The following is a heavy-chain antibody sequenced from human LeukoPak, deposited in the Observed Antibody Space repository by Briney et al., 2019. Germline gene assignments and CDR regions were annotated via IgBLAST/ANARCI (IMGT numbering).Heavy chain of an antibody. CDR1: GGSISSGSYY. J-gene: IGHJ4*02. Sequence: SQTLSLTCTVSGGSISSGSYYWSWIRQPAGKGLEWIGRIYTSESTNYNPSLKSRVTISVDTSKNQFSLKLSSVTAADTAVYCCARLYDSSGYLSLDYWGQGTLVTVSS. CDR3: ARLYDSSGYLSLDY. D-gene: IGHD3-22*01. V-gene: IGHV4-61*02. CDR2: IYTSEST.